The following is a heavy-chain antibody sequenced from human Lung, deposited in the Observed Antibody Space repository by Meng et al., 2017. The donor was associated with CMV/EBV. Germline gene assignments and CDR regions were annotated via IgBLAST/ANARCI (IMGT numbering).Heavy chain of an antibody. J-gene: IGHJ6*02. CDR3: AKEYDFWSGSDHYYYYYGMDV. CDR2: IYSGGSST. CDR1: GFTFSSYA. V-gene: IGHV3-23*03. D-gene: IGHD3-3*01. Sequence: ESXKISXAASGFTFSSYAVSWVRQAPGKGLEWVSVIYSGGSSTYYADSVKGRFTISRDNSKNTLYLQMNSLRAEDTAVYYCAKEYDFWSGSDHYYYYYGMDVWGQGXTVTVSS.